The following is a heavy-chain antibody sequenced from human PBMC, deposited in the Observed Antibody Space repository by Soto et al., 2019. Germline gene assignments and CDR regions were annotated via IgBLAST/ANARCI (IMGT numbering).Heavy chain of an antibody. CDR3: ARHPTAYCGGDCYGVFDY. CDR2: IYYSGSA. D-gene: IGHD2-21*02. J-gene: IGHJ4*02. CDR1: GGSISSGTYY. Sequence: QLQLQESGPGLVKPSETLSLTCTVSGGSISSGTYYWGWIRQPPGKGLEWIGSIYYSGSAYYNPSLKSRVTISVDTSKNQFSLKLSSVTAADTAMYYCARHPTAYCGGDCYGVFDYWGQGTLVTVSS. V-gene: IGHV4-39*01.